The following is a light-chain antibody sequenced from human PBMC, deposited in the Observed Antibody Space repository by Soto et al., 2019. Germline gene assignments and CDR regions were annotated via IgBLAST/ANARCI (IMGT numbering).Light chain of an antibody. CDR1: SSDVGGYNF. CDR3: SSYTSISTHV. CDR2: DVS. J-gene: IGLJ1*01. V-gene: IGLV2-14*01. Sequence: SVLTQPASVSGSPGQSITISCAGTSSDVGGYNFVSWYQQHPGKAPKLIISDVSNRPSGVSTRFSGSKSGNTASLTISELQAEDEADYYCSSYTSISTHVFGTGTNVTV.